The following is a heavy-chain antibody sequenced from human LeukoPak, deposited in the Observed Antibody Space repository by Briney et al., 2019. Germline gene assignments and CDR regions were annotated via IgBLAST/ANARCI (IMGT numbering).Heavy chain of an antibody. J-gene: IGHJ4*02. Sequence: GGSLRLSCAASGFMFGDGTMHWVRQAPGKGLEWVSPISWDGTITHYGDSVKGRFTISRDNGKNSLYLQMNSLRTEDTALYYCAKDVGVLGLAGPIDYWGQGTLVTVSS. CDR3: AKDVGVLGLAGPIDY. V-gene: IGHV3-43*01. CDR2: ISWDGTIT. CDR1: GFMFGDGT. D-gene: IGHD6-19*01.